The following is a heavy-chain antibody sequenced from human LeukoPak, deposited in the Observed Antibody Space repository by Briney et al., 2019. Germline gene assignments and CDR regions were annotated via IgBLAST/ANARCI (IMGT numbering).Heavy chain of an antibody. CDR1: GSTFTNYW. CDR2: IYPVDSDT. V-gene: IGHV5-51*01. CDR3: ARHGLGSPSGQYYYYGMDV. Sequence: RGGSLQTSSQGSGSTFTNYWSGWARQLPGKGLGWMGLIYPVDSDTRYSPSFQGPVTTSADKSIRTAYLQWSSLKASDTAMYYCARHGLGSPSGQYYYYGMDVWGQRTTVGVCS. D-gene: IGHD3-10*01. J-gene: IGHJ6*02.